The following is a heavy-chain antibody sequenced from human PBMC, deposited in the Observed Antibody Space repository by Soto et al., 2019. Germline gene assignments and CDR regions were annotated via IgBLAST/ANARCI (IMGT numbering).Heavy chain of an antibody. CDR1: GFTFGSHA. CDR2: ISGSGGST. J-gene: IGHJ4*02. CDR3: AKQCMPVPGIAEH. D-gene: IGHD6-13*01. V-gene: IGHV3-23*01. Sequence: GGSLSLSCAASGFTFGSHAMSWVRQAPGKGLEWVSAISGSGGSTYYADSVKGRFTISRDNSKNTLYLQMNSLRAEDTAVYYSAKQCMPVPGIAEHWGKGTLVTGSS.